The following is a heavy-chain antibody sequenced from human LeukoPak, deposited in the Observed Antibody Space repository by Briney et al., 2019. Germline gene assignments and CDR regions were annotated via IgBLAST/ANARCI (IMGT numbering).Heavy chain of an antibody. CDR2: ISQDGSQK. D-gene: IGHD6-13*01. CDR3: ARSKVVAEAGKSWFDP. Sequence: GGSLRLSCAASGFSFSKYWMNWVRQAPGKGLEWVATISQDGSQKYLADFVKGRFTISRDNARNSLYLQMSSLRGDDTAVYYCARSKVVAEAGKSWFDPWGQGIRVTVTS. V-gene: IGHV3-7*01. CDR1: GFSFSKYW. J-gene: IGHJ5*01.